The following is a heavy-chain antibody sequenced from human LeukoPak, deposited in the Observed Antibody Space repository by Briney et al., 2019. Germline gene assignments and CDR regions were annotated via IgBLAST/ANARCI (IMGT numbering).Heavy chain of an antibody. D-gene: IGHD4-11*01. Sequence: GGSLRLSCAASGFTVSSNYMSWVRQAPGKGLEWVSVIYSGGSTYYADSVKGRFTISRHSSKNTLYLQMNSLRAEDTAVYYCASHSNYYYYYGMDVWGQGTTVTVSS. CDR1: GFTVSSNY. CDR2: IYSGGST. J-gene: IGHJ6*02. CDR3: ASHSNYYYYYGMDV. V-gene: IGHV3-53*04.